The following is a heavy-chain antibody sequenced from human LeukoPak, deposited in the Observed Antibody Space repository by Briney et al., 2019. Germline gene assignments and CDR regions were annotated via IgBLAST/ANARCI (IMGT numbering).Heavy chain of an antibody. CDR1: GFTFSSYG. V-gene: IGHV3-30*03. CDR2: ISYDGSNK. D-gene: IGHD1-26*01. Sequence: GGSLRLSCAASGFTFSSYGMHWVRQAPGKGLEWVAVISYDGSNKYYADSVKGRFTISRDNSKNTLYLQMNSLRAEDTAVYYCATVGATTDHWGQGTLVTVSS. J-gene: IGHJ4*02. CDR3: ATVGATTDH.